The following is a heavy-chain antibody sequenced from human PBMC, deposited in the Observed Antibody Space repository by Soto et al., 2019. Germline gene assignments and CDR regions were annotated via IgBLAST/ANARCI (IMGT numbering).Heavy chain of an antibody. V-gene: IGHV3-48*01. J-gene: IGHJ4*02. CDR1: GFTFSSYG. CDR2: ISSSSSTI. Sequence: PGGSLRLSCASSGFTFSSYGMNWVRQAPGKGLEWVSYISSSSSTIYYADSVKGRFTISRDNAKNSLYLQMNSLRAEDTAVYYCAREMAALNYFDYWGQGTLVTSP. D-gene: IGHD2-15*01. CDR3: AREMAALNYFDY.